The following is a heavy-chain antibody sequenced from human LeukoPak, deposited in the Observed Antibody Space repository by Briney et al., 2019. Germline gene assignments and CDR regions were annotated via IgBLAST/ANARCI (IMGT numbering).Heavy chain of an antibody. CDR2: INQGGSEK. J-gene: IGHJ4*02. D-gene: IGHD3-22*01. Sequence: GGSLRLSCAASGFTFSSYWMSWVRQAPGRGLEWVANINQGGSEKYHVDSVKGRFTISRDNAKNSLYLQMNSLRAEDTAVYYCARIYDNSGYYDYWGQGGRVGVSS. CDR1: GFTFSSYW. V-gene: IGHV3-7*04. CDR3: ARIYDNSGYYDY.